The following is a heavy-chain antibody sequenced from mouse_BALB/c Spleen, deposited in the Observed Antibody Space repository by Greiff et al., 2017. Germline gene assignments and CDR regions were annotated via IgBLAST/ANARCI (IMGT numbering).Heavy chain of an antibody. J-gene: IGHJ3*01. D-gene: IGHD2-13*01. V-gene: IGHV5-6-4*01. CDR2: ISSGGSYT. CDR1: GFTFSSYT. CDR3: ARYGDGTD. Sequence: EVHLVESGGGLVKPGGSLKLSCAASGFTFSSYTMSWVRQTPEKRLEWVATISSGGSYTYYPDSVKGRFTISRDNAKNTLYLQMSSLKSEDTAMYYCARYGDGTDWGQGTLVTVSA.